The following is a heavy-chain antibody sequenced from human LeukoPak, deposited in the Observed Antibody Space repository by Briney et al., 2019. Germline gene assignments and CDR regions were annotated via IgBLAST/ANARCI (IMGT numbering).Heavy chain of an antibody. J-gene: IGHJ6*03. Sequence: PGGSLRLSCAASGFTFDDYAMHWVRQAPGKGLEWVSAISGSGGSTYYADSVKGRFTISRDNSKNTLYLQMNSLRAEDTAVYYCAKVGNYYYYYMDVWGKGTTVTVSS. CDR1: GFTFDDYA. D-gene: IGHD1-14*01. CDR3: AKVGNYYYYYMDV. CDR2: ISGSGGST. V-gene: IGHV3-23*01.